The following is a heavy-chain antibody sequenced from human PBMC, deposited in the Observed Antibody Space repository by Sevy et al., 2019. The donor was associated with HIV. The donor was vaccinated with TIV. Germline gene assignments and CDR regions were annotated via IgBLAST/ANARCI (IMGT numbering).Heavy chain of an antibody. CDR1: GFTFSSYS. CDR3: ARTGCSITSCLTADAFDI. Sequence: AGSLRLSCAASGFTFSSYSMNWVRQAPGKGLEWVSSISGISNYIYYADSVKGRFTISRDNAKSSLYLQMNSLRAEDTAVYYCARTGCSITSCLTADAFDIWGQGTLVTVSS. V-gene: IGHV3-21*06. D-gene: IGHD2-2*01. CDR2: ISGISNYI. J-gene: IGHJ3*02.